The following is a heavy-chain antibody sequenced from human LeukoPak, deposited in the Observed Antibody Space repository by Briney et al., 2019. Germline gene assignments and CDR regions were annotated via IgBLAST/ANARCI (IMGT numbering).Heavy chain of an antibody. CDR3: ARVHAPNIRSIVATTRIDY. CDR2: INPNSGGT. D-gene: IGHD5-12*01. Sequence: ASVKVSCKASGYTFTGYYMHWVGQAPGQGLEWMGWINPNSGGTNYAQKFQGRVTMTRDTSISTAYMELSRLRSDDTAVYYCARVHAPNIRSIVATTRIDYWGQGTLVTVSS. CDR1: GYTFTGYY. J-gene: IGHJ4*02. V-gene: IGHV1-2*02.